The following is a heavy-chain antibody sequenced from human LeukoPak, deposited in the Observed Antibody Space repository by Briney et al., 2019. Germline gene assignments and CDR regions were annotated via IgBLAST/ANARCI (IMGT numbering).Heavy chain of an antibody. V-gene: IGHV4-59*08. Sequence: PSETLSLTCTVSGGSISSYYWSWIRQPPGKGLEWIGYIYYSGSTNYNPSLKSRVTISVDTPKNQFSLKLSSVTAADTAVYYCARRVLYGSGSYYEQWGQGTLVTVSS. CDR3: ARRVLYGSGSYYEQ. CDR1: GGSISSYY. CDR2: IYYSGST. D-gene: IGHD3-10*01. J-gene: IGHJ4*02.